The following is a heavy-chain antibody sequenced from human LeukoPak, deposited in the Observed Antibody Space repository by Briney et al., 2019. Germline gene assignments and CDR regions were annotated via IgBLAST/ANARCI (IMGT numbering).Heavy chain of an antibody. J-gene: IGHJ4*02. Sequence: GGSLRLSCAASGFTFSGSAMHWVRQASGKGLEWVGRIRSKANNYATVYAASVKGRFTISRDDSKNTAYLQVNSLKSEDTAVYYCTGDLAVTGAYDYWGQGTLVTVSS. CDR3: TGDLAVTGAYDY. CDR2: IRSKANNYAT. D-gene: IGHD6-19*01. V-gene: IGHV3-73*01. CDR1: GFTFSGSA.